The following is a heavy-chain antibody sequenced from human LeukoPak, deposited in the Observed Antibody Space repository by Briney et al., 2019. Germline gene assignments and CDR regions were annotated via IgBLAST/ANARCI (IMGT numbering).Heavy chain of an antibody. Sequence: SETLSLTCTVSGGSISSSSYYWGWIRQPPGKGLEWIGSIYYSGSTYYNPSLKSRVTISVDTSKNQFSLKLSSVTAADTAVYYCARQARIGTIFGVVIIGSFDYWGQGTLVIVSS. J-gene: IGHJ4*02. V-gene: IGHV4-39*01. CDR3: ARQARIGTIFGVVIIGSFDY. CDR1: GGSISSSSYY. D-gene: IGHD3-3*01. CDR2: IYYSGST.